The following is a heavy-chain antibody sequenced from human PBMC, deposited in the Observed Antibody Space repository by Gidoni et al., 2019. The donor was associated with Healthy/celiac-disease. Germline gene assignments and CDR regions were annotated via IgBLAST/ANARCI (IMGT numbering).Heavy chain of an antibody. Sequence: QVQLVESGGGVVQPGRSLRLSCAASGFTISSYAMHWVRQAPGKGLEWVAVISYDGSNKYYADSVKGRFTIARDNSKNTLYLQMNSLGAEDTAVYYCARDHGYSGSYLDYWGQGTLVTVSS. CDR1: GFTISSYA. CDR3: ARDHGYSGSYLDY. V-gene: IGHV3-30-3*01. J-gene: IGHJ4*02. D-gene: IGHD1-26*01. CDR2: ISYDGSNK.